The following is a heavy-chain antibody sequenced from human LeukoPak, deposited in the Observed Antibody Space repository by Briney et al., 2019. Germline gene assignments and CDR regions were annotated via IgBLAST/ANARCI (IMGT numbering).Heavy chain of an antibody. J-gene: IGHJ4*02. V-gene: IGHV4-59*01. D-gene: IGHD1-1*01. Sequence: SETLSLTCTIFGVSISSYYWSWIRQSPGKGLEWIGYMQNSGGTNYNSSLKSRITTLVDTSKNQFSLKLSSVTAADTAVCYCARVGSGNFDYWGQGTLVTVSS. CDR1: GVSISSYY. CDR2: MQNSGGT. CDR3: ARVGSGNFDY.